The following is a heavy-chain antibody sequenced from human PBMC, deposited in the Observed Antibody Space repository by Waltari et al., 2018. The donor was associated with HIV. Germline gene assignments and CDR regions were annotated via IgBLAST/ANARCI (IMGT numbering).Heavy chain of an antibody. D-gene: IGHD5-12*01. CDR2: IRGSGGST. CDR1: GFTFSSYS. V-gene: IGHV3-23*01. Sequence: EVQLLESGGGLVQPGGSLRLSCAASGFTFSSYSMTWVRQAPGQGREWVSGIRGSGGSTDYADSVKGRFTISRDNSKNTLYLQMNSLRAEDTAVYYCAKRGGWLRTVRRGAFDIWGQGTMVTVSS. CDR3: AKRGGWLRTVRRGAFDI. J-gene: IGHJ3*02.